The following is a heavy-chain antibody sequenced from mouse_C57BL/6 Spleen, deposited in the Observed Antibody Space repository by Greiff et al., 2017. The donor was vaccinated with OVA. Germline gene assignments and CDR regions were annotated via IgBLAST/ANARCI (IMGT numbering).Heavy chain of an antibody. Sequence: ESGPGLVKPSQSLSLTCSVTGYSITSGYYWNWIRQFPGNKLEWMGYISYDGSNNYNPSLKNRISITRDTSKNQFFLKLNSVTTEDTATYYCARDIPLYYAMDYWGQGTSVTVSS. CDR2: ISYDGSN. CDR1: GYSITSGYY. CDR3: ARDIPLYYAMDY. D-gene: IGHD5-1-1*01. V-gene: IGHV3-6*01. J-gene: IGHJ4*01.